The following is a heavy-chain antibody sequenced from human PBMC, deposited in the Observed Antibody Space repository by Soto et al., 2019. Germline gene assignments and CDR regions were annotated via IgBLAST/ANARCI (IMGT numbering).Heavy chain of an antibody. V-gene: IGHV3-30*14. Sequence: QVQLVESGGGVVQPGRSLRLSCAASGFTFSSYSMHWVRQAPGKGLEWVAVMSSDGSNEYYADSVKGRFTISRENSKNTVYFQMNSPRADDTAVFYCARDVWHFSSNSRYFSGMDLWGQGTTVTVSS. CDR3: ARDVWHFSSNSRYFSGMDL. J-gene: IGHJ6*02. CDR2: MSSDGSNE. D-gene: IGHD2-2*01. CDR1: GFTFSSYS.